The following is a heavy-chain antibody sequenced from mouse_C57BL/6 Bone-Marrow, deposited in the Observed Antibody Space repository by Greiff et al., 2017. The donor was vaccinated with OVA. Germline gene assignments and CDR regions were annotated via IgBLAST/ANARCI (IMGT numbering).Heavy chain of an antibody. CDR3: ARQTGGFAY. Sequence: EVKLVESGGDLVKPGGSLKLSCAASGFTFSSYGMSWVRQTPDKRLEWVATISSGGIYTYYPDSVKGRFTISRDNAKNTLYLQMSSLKSEDTAMYYCARQTGGFAYWGQGTLVTVSA. D-gene: IGHD4-1*01. CDR2: ISSGGIYT. V-gene: IGHV5-6*01. CDR1: GFTFSSYG. J-gene: IGHJ3*01.